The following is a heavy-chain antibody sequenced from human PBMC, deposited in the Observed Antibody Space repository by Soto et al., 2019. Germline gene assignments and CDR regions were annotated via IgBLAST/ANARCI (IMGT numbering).Heavy chain of an antibody. CDR1: GFSFSDYS. CDR2: LTRTGTT. J-gene: IGHJ4*02. D-gene: IGHD2-15*01. CDR3: AKRATTVPTPGNYFDC. Sequence: GGSLRLSCVASGFSFSDYSMTWVRQGPGRGLEWVATLTRTGTTFYADSVKGRFTISRDNSRNTLALQMYSLRAEDTARYYCAKRATTVPTPGNYFDCWGQGTLVTVSS. V-gene: IGHV3-23*01.